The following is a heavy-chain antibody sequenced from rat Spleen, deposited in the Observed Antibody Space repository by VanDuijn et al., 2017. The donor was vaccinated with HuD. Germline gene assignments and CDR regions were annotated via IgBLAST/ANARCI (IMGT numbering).Heavy chain of an antibody. V-gene: IGHV5-29*01. CDR2: ISADGTNT. D-gene: IGHD2-2*01. CDR1: GFTFSDYY. CDR3: TRAGFLRDWYFDF. Sequence: EVQLVESGGGLVQPGRSLKLSCAASGFTFSDYYMAWVRQAPTKGLEWVATISADGTNTYYRDSVKGRFTISRDDVRSTLYLQMDSLRSEDTASYYCTRAGFLRDWYFDFWGPRTMVTVSS. J-gene: IGHJ1*01.